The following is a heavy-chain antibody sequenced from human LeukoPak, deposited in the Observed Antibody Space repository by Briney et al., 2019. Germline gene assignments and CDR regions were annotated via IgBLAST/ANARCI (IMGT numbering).Heavy chain of an antibody. CDR2: ISAYNGNT. J-gene: IGHJ4*02. Sequence: ASVKVSCKASGYTFTSYGINWVRQAPGQGLEWMGGISAYNGNTKHAQKLQGRVTMTTDTSTSTAYMELRSLRSDDTAVYYCARAGITSGWVQNMDYWGQGTLVTVSS. CDR1: GYTFTSYG. D-gene: IGHD6-19*01. CDR3: ARAGITSGWVQNMDY. V-gene: IGHV1-18*01.